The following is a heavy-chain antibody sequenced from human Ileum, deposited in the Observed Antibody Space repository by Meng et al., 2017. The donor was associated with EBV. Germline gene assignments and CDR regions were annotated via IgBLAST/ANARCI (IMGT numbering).Heavy chain of an antibody. V-gene: IGHV4-4*02. D-gene: IGHD1-26*01. CDR1: GASVSANNW. Sequence: QVQLQESGPGLVMPSGXXXXTCVVSGASVSANNWWNGVRQSPGKGLEWIGEVYHSGMTNYNPSLKTRVTMLVDKSRNHFSLEMTSVTAADTAVYYCARVSYWDGVDYWGQGTLVTVSS. CDR3: ARVSYWDGVDY. CDR2: VYHSGMT. J-gene: IGHJ4*02.